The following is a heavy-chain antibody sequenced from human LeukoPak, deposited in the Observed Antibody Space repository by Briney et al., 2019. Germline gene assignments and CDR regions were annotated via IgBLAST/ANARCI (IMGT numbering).Heavy chain of an antibody. CDR2: ISYDGSNK. V-gene: IGHV3-30*03. CDR3: AREGQLARYYYYYYMDV. J-gene: IGHJ6*03. Sequence: GGSLRLSCAASTLSFSNTWMSWIRLAPGKGLEWVAVISYDGSNKYYADSVKGRFTISRDNSKNTLYLQMNSLTAEDTAVYYCAREGQLARYYYYYYMDVWGKGTTVTVSS. CDR1: TLSFSNTW. D-gene: IGHD6-13*01.